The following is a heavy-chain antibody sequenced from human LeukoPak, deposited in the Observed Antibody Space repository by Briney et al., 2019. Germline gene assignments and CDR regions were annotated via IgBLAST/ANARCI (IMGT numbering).Heavy chain of an antibody. D-gene: IGHD3-10*01. J-gene: IGHJ5*02. CDR3: ARGVRYGSGSYRAKNWFDP. CDR1: GGSFSGYY. V-gene: IGHV4-34*01. Sequence: PSETLSPTCAVYGGSFSGYYWSWIRQPPGKGLEWIGEINHSGSTNYNPSLKSRVTISVDTSKNQFSLKLSSVTAADTAVYYCARGVRYGSGSYRAKNWFDPWGQGTLVTVSS. CDR2: INHSGST.